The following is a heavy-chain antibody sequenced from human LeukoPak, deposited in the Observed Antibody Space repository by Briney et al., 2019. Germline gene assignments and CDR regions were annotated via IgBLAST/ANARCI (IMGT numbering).Heavy chain of an antibody. CDR3: AKSQGGSCGGAGCSFDS. CDR2: FVAGGDST. Sequence: GGSLRLSCAASKFTFNNYAMSWVRQAPGKGLEWVSAFVAGGDSTFYADSVKGRFTISRDNSKYTLYLQMNSLRVDDTAVYYCAKSQGGSCGGAGCSFDSWGQGSLVTVSS. CDR1: KFTFNNYA. D-gene: IGHD2-15*01. V-gene: IGHV3-23*01. J-gene: IGHJ4*02.